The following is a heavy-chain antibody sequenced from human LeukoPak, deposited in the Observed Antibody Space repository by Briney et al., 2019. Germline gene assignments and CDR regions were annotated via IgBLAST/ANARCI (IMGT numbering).Heavy chain of an antibody. Sequence: GGSLRLSCAASGFTFSSYSMNWVRQAPGKGLEWVSSISSSSSYIYYADSVKGRFTISRDNSKNTLYLQMNSLRAEDTAVYYCAKDGVPRDYYYYMDVWGKGTTVTVSS. CDR2: ISSSSSYI. V-gene: IGHV3-21*01. J-gene: IGHJ6*03. CDR3: AKDGVPRDYYYYMDV. CDR1: GFTFSSYS. D-gene: IGHD2-2*01.